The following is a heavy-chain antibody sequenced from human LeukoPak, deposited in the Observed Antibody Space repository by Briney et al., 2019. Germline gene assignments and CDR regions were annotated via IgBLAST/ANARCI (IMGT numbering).Heavy chain of an antibody. V-gene: IGHV3-23*01. D-gene: IGHD6-13*01. CDR2: ISGSGGSP. Sequence: GGSLRLSCAASEFTSSVYAMNWVRQAPGKGLEWVSSISGSGGSPYYYTDSVKGRLTISRDNSKNTLYLQMNSLRAEDTAVYYCAKGVAADGTGYYFDYWGQGTLVTVSS. CDR3: AKGVAADGTGYYFDY. CDR1: EFTSSVYA. J-gene: IGHJ4*02.